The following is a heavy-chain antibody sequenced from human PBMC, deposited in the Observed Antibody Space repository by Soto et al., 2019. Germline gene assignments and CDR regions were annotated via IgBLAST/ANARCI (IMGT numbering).Heavy chain of an antibody. Sequence: GASVKVSCKASGYTFTDYFIHWARQAPGQGFEWMGWINPNSRGTNYAQKFQGRVTMTRDTSNNTAYMELRGLRSDDTAVYYCARVTLKAGNWFDPWGQGTLVTVSS. V-gene: IGHV1-2*02. CDR2: INPNSRGT. CDR3: ARVTLKAGNWFDP. J-gene: IGHJ5*02. CDR1: GYTFTDYF.